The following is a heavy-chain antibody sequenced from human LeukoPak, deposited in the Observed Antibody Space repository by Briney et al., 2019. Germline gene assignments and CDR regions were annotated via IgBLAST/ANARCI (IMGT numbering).Heavy chain of an antibody. D-gene: IGHD2-8*02. J-gene: IGHJ4*02. CDR1: GDSVSSNSAA. Sequence: QTLSLTCAISGDSVSSNSAAWNWIRQSPSRGLEWLGRTYYRSKWYNDYAVSVKSRITINPDTSKNQFSLKLSSVTAADTAVYYCASERLITGYFDYWGQGTLVTVSS. CDR2: TYYRSKWYN. CDR3: ASERLITGYFDY. V-gene: IGHV6-1*01.